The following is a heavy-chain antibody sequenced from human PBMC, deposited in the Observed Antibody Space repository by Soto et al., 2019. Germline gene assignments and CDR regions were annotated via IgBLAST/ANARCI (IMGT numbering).Heavy chain of an antibody. CDR3: AKDRSYDFWIYDY. V-gene: IGHV3-23*01. Sequence: EVQLLESGGGLVQPGGSLRLSCAASGFTFSSYAMSWVRQAPGKGLELVSAISGSGGSTYYADSVKGRFTISRDNSKNPLYLQMNSLRAEDTAVYYCAKDRSYDFWIYDYWGQGTLVTVSS. CDR2: ISGSGGST. D-gene: IGHD3-3*01. CDR1: GFTFSSYA. J-gene: IGHJ4*02.